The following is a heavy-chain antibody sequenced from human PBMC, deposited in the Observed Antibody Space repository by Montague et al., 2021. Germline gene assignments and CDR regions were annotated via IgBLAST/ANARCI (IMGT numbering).Heavy chain of an antibody. Sequence: SETLSLTCTVSGASITSNIYYWGWIRQSPGKGLEWIGSIYYSGNSFHQPSPKSRITMAVDTSKNQFSPKLSSVTAADTAIYYCARAFSSWYVGWFDPWGQGTLVTVSS. CDR1: GASITSNIYY. CDR3: ARAFSSWYVGWFDP. CDR2: IYYSGNS. J-gene: IGHJ5*02. V-gene: IGHV4-39*07. D-gene: IGHD6-13*01.